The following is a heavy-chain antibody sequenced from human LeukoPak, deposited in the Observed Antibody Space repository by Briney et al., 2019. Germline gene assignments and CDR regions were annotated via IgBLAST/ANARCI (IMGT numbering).Heavy chain of an antibody. V-gene: IGHV3-74*01. CDR2: IDGDGSNT. D-gene: IGHD4-17*01. CDR1: GFTFSSYS. J-gene: IGHJ6*02. Sequence: SGGSLRLSCAASGFTFSSYSMNWVRQAPGKGLEWVSRIDGDGSNTDYADFVKGRFTISRENAKNTLFLQMNSLRVEDTATYYCVREDYGDYRPDVWGQGTTVTVSS. CDR3: VREDYGDYRPDV.